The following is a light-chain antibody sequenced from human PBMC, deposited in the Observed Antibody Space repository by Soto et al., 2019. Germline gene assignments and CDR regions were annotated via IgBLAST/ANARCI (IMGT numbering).Light chain of an antibody. Sequence: QSLLTQPASVPGSPGPTITISCTGTSSDIGGHHFVSWYQQQSGKAPKLVIYEVTDRPSGVSDRFSASKAGNTASQTISALQPEDEADYYCSSYTSSSLYVFGTESKGTV. CDR3: SSYTSSSLYV. CDR2: EVT. J-gene: IGLJ1*01. V-gene: IGLV2-14*01. CDR1: SSDIGGHHF.